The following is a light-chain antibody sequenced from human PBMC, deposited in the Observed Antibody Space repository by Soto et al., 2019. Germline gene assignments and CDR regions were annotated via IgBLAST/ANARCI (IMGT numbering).Light chain of an antibody. CDR1: QGISNW. Sequence: DIQMTQSPSSVSASVGDRVTITCRASQGISNWLAWYQQKAGQAPKLLIYAASGLHSGVPSRFSSSGSGTDFTLTISSLQPEDFATYFCQQSDSFPHTFGRGTKLEI. CDR2: AAS. CDR3: QQSDSFPHT. V-gene: IGKV1-12*01. J-gene: IGKJ2*01.